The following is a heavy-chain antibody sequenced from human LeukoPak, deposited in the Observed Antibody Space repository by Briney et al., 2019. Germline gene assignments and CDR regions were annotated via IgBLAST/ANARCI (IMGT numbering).Heavy chain of an antibody. Sequence: SGPALVKPTQTLTLTCTFSGLSLSTSGMCVSWIRQPPEKALEWLARIDWDDDKYYSTSLKTRLTISKDTSKNQVVLTMTNMDPVDTATYYCARIRLRDMGELDAFDIWGQWTMVTVSS. D-gene: IGHD3-16*01. CDR1: GLSLSTSGMC. CDR2: IDWDDDK. V-gene: IGHV2-70*11. J-gene: IGHJ3*02. CDR3: ARIRLRDMGELDAFDI.